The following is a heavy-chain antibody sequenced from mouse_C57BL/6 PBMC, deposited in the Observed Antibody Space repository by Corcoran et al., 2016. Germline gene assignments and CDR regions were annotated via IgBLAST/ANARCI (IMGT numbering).Heavy chain of an antibody. D-gene: IGHD4-1*01. CDR2: IYPGSGNT. CDR3: ARSNGTWYYDV. Sequence: QVQLQQTGPEMVKTVASVQISCKYSGSSFTSDYIQWVKQWPGPGLEWIGWIYPGSGNTKYNEKFKSKATLKADTSYSTAYRKRRSRTSEDSAVYYCARSNGTWYYDVWGTGTTVTVYS. V-gene: IGHV1-66*01. CDR1: GSSFTSDY. J-gene: IGHJ1*03.